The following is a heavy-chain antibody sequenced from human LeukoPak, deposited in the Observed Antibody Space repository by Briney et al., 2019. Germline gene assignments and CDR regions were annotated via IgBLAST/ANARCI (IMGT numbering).Heavy chain of an antibody. D-gene: IGHD6-25*01. CDR2: INSDGSIT. V-gene: IGHV3-74*01. CDR1: GFPFSRYW. CDR3: ARDVPGRLGGVDY. J-gene: IGHJ4*02. Sequence: GGSLRLSCAASGFPFSRYWLSWVRQAPGKGLVWVSRINSDGSITTYADSVRGRFTISRDNARNTLYLQMSSLRAEDTAVYYCARDVPGRLGGVDYWGQGTLVTVSS.